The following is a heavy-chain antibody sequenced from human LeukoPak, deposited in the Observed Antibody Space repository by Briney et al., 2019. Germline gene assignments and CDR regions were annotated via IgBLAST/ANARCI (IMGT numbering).Heavy chain of an antibody. CDR2: ISSSSSTI. J-gene: IGHJ5*02. CDR1: GFTFSSYE. D-gene: IGHD5-12*01. V-gene: IGHV3-48*01. CDR3: ARGRIVATKGTFRFDP. Sequence: GGSLRLSCAASGFTFSSYEMNWVRQAPGKGLEWVSYISSSSSTIYYADSVKGRFTISRDNAKNSLYLQMNSLRAEDTAVYYRARGRIVATKGTFRFDPWGQGTLVTVSS.